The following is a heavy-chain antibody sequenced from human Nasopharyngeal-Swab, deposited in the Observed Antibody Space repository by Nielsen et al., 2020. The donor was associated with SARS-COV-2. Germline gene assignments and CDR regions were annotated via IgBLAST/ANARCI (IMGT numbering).Heavy chain of an antibody. D-gene: IGHD3-22*01. V-gene: IGHV5-51*01. CDR1: GYSFTTYW. Sequence: GESLKISCQGSGYSFTTYWIGLVRQMPGKGLEWMGIIYPRDSDTRYSPSFQGQVTISAAKSISTAYLQWSSLKASDTAMYYCARLVGDSSGYEIYYFDYWGQGTLVTVSS. J-gene: IGHJ4*02. CDR2: IYPRDSDT. CDR3: ARLVGDSSGYEIYYFDY.